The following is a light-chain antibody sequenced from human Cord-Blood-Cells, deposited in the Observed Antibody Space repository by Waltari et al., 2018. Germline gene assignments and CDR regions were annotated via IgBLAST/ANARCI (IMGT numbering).Light chain of an antibody. Sequence: QSALTQPASVSGSPGQSITISCTGTSSDVGSYNLVSLYQQHPGKAPILMIYEGSKRPSGVSNRFSGSKSGNTASLTISGLQAEDEADYYCCSYAGSRVVFGGGTKLTVL. CDR2: EGS. V-gene: IGLV2-23*01. CDR3: CSYAGSRVV. J-gene: IGLJ2*01. CDR1: SSDVGSYNL.